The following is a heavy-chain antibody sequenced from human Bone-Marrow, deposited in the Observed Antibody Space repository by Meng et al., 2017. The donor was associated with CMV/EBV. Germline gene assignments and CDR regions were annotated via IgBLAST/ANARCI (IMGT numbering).Heavy chain of an antibody. Sequence: LRLSCAISGDTVSSNFVAWSWIRQSPSRGLEWLGRTYYRSKWLTDYATSVKSRIIITPDTSKNQFSLQLKSVSPQDAAVYYCARDGASGYHYFYGMDVWGQGTTVTVSS. D-gene: IGHD4/OR15-4a*01. CDR1: GDTVSSNFVA. J-gene: IGHJ6*02. CDR3: ARDGASGYHYFYGMDV. CDR2: TYYRSKWLT. V-gene: IGHV6-1*01.